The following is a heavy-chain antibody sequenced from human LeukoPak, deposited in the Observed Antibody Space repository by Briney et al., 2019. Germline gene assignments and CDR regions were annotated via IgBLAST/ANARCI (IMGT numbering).Heavy chain of an antibody. Sequence: GGSLRLSCAASGFSFSTYEVNWVHQAPGKGLEWVSYISSGGSTIYYADSVKGRFTISRDSAKNTLHLQMNSLRAEDTAVYYCARQWLSLDYWGPGTLVTVSS. D-gene: IGHD6-19*01. CDR3: ARQWLSLDY. CDR2: ISSGGSTI. J-gene: IGHJ4*02. CDR1: GFSFSTYE. V-gene: IGHV3-48*03.